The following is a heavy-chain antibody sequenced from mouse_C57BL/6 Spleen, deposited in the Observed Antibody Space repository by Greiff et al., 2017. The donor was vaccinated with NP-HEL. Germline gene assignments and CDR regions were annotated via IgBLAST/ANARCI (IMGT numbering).Heavy chain of an antibody. V-gene: IGHV1-55*01. CDR1: GYTFTSYW. J-gene: IGHJ4*01. CDR3: ARGDYDDASYAMDY. Sequence: QVQLQQPGAELVKPGASVKMSCKASGYTFTSYWITWVKQRPGQGLEWIGDIYPGSGSTTYNEKFKSKAKLTVDTSASAAYMQLSSLTSEDSAVYYCARGDYDDASYAMDYWGQGTSVTVSS. D-gene: IGHD2-4*01. CDR2: IYPGSGST.